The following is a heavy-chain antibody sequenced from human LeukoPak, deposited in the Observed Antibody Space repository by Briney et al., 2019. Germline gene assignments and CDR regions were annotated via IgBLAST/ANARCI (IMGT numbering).Heavy chain of an antibody. CDR1: GFTFSKYA. J-gene: IGHJ5*02. D-gene: IGHD2-2*01. CDR2: FSDSGDTT. CDR3: ARGLWGYCSSTSCGGFDP. Sequence: PGGSLRLSCAASGFTFSKYAMSWVRQAPGKGLEWVSTFSDSGDTTYYADSVKGRFTISRDNSNHMLYLQMTTLRPEDTAVYYCARGLWGYCSSTSCGGFDPWGQGTLVTVSS. V-gene: IGHV3-23*01.